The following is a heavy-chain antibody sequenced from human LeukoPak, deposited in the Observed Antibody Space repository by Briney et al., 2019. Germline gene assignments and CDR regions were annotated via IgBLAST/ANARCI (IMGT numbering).Heavy chain of an antibody. D-gene: IGHD6-13*01. J-gene: IGHJ5*02. CDR3: ARGYSSSWFDDGVSLNWFDP. CDR1: GGSISSYY. Sequence: SETLSLTCTVSGGSISSYYWSWIRQPPGKGLEWIGYIYYSGSTNYNPSLKSQVTISVDTSKNQFSLKLSSVTAADTAVYYCARGYSSSWFDDGVSLNWFDPWGQGTLVTVSS. CDR2: IYYSGST. V-gene: IGHV4-59*01.